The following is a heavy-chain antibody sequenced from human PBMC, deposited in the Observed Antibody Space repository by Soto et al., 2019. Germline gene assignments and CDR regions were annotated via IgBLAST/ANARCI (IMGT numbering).Heavy chain of an antibody. J-gene: IGHJ5*02. D-gene: IGHD3-10*01. CDR1: GGSISSSSYY. CDR2: IYYSGST. CDR3: ARPVGSTSSFNWFAP. Sequence: SETLSLACTVSGGSISSSSYYWGWIRQPPGKGLEWIGSIYYSGSTYYNPSLKSRVTISVDTSKNQFSLKLSSVTAADTAVYYCARPVGSTSSFNWFAPGGEGTLVTVS. V-gene: IGHV4-39*01.